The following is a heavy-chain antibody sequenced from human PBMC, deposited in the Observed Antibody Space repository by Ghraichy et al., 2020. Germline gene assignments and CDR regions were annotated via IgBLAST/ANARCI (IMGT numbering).Heavy chain of an antibody. CDR3: AKEVGGFVLMAYGMDV. V-gene: IGHV3-30*02. CDR1: GFTFSSYG. J-gene: IGHJ6*02. Sequence: GGSLRLSCAASGFTFSSYGTHWVRQAPGKGLEWVAFIRYDGSNKYYADSVKGRFTISRDNSKNTLYLQMNSLRAEDTAVYYCAKEVGGFVLMAYGMDVWGQGTTVTVSS. D-gene: IGHD2-8*01. CDR2: IRYDGSNK.